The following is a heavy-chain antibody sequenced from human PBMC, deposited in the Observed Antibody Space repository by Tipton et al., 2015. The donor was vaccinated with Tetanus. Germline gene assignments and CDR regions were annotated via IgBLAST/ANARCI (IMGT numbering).Heavy chain of an antibody. D-gene: IGHD4-17*01. Sequence: TLSLTCTVSGGSISSYYWSWIRQPPGKGLEWIGYIYYSGSTSYNPSLKSRVTISVDTSKNQFSLKLSSVTAADTAVYYCARGGDYGPYYFDYWGQGTLVTVSS. J-gene: IGHJ4*02. V-gene: IGHV4-59*12. CDR2: IYYSGST. CDR3: ARGGDYGPYYFDY. CDR1: GGSISSYY.